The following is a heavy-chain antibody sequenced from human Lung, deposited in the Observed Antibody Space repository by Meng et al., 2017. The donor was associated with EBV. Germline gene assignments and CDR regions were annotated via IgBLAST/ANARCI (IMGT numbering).Heavy chain of an antibody. Sequence: APRQGWGRGRGKPYEPLPLTCTVSGGSISSYHWSLIRQPAGKGLEWIGRIYTSGSTNYNPSLKSRVTMSVDTSKNQFSLKLSSVTAADTAVYYCARDPGLGYSGYDGILGYWGQGTLVTVSS. V-gene: IGHV4-4*07. CDR1: GGSISSYH. CDR2: IYTSGST. D-gene: IGHD5-12*01. CDR3: ARDPGLGYSGYDGILGY. J-gene: IGHJ4*02.